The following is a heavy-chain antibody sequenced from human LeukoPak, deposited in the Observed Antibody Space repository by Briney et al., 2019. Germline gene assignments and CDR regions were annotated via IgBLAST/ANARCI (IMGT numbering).Heavy chain of an antibody. CDR3: ARGEDLIVVVTATSFDY. Sequence: SETLSLTCAVYGGSFSGYYWSWIRQPPGKGLEWIGEINHSGSTNYNPSLKSRVTISVATSKNQFSLKLSSVTAADTAVYYCARGEDLIVVVTATSFDYWGQGTLVTVSS. D-gene: IGHD2-21*02. J-gene: IGHJ4*02. V-gene: IGHV4-34*01. CDR2: INHSGST. CDR1: GGSFSGYY.